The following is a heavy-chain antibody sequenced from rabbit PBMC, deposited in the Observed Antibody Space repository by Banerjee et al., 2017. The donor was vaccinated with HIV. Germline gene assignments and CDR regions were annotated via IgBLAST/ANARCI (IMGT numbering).Heavy chain of an antibody. CDR3: VRDLAGVIGWNFGL. J-gene: IGHJ3*01. CDR1: GFSFSGTFW. Sequence: QQQLEESGGGLVKPEGSLTLTCKASGFSFSGTFWICWVRQAPGKGPGWIACIYTGSGNTYYATWAKGRFTISKTSWTTVTLQMTSLTAADTATYFCVRDLAGVIGWNFGLWGQGTLVTVS. V-gene: IGHV1S45*01. D-gene: IGHD4-1*01. CDR2: IYTGSGNT.